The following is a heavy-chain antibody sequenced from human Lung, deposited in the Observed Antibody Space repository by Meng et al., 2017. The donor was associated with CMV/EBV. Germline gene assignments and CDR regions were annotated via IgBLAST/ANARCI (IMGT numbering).Heavy chain of an antibody. CDR2: ISWDGGST. D-gene: IGHD6-19*01. Sequence: GGSLRLXCAASGFTFDDYAMHWVRQAPGKGLEWVSLISWDGGSTYYADSVKGRFTISRDNSKNSLYLQMNSLRAEDTALYYCAKGLRYYYGMDVWGQGTTVNCSS. CDR3: AKGLRYYYGMDV. J-gene: IGHJ6*02. CDR1: GFTFDDYA. V-gene: IGHV3-43D*03.